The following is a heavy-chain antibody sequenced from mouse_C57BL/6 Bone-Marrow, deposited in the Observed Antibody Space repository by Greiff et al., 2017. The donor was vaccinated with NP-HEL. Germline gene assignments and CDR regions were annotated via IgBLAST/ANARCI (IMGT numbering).Heavy chain of an antibody. CDR1: GYAFSSSW. CDR2: IYPGDGDT. J-gene: IGHJ3*01. CDR3: ARGVIYDGYSWFAY. V-gene: IGHV1-82*01. Sequence: QVQLQQSGPELVKPGASVKISCKASGYAFSSSWMNWVKQRPGTGLEWIGRIYPGDGDTNYNGKFKGKATLTADKSSSTAYMQLSSLTSEDSAVYFCARGVIYDGYSWFAYWGQGTLVTVSA. D-gene: IGHD2-3*01.